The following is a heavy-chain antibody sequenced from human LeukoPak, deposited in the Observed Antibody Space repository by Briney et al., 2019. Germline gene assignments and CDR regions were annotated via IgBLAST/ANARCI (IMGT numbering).Heavy chain of an antibody. CDR1: GGSISSYY. V-gene: IGHV4-4*07. J-gene: IGHJ4*02. Sequence: SETLSLTCTVSGGSISSYYWSWLRQPAGKGLEWIGRIYTSGSTNYNPSLKSRVTMSVDTSKNQFSLKLSSVTAADTAVYYCARETTVTHDGNFDYWGQGTLVTVSS. D-gene: IGHD4-11*01. CDR2: IYTSGST. CDR3: ARETTVTHDGNFDY.